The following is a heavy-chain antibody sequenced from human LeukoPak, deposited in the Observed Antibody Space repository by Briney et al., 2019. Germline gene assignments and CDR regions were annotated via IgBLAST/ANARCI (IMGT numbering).Heavy chain of an antibody. V-gene: IGHV4-59*08. J-gene: IGHJ4*02. CDR3: ARGIDYGDYDY. D-gene: IGHD4-17*01. Sequence: KTSETLSLTCTVSGGSISSYYWSWIRQPPGKGLEWIGYIYYSGSTSYNPSLKSRVTISVDTSKNQFSLKLSSVTAADTAVYYCARGIDYGDYDYWGQGTLVTVSS. CDR2: IYYSGST. CDR1: GGSISSYY.